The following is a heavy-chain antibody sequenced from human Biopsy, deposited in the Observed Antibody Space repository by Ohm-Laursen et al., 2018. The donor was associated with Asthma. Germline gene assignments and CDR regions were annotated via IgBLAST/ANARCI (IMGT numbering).Heavy chain of an antibody. D-gene: IGHD3-22*01. V-gene: IGHV3-9*01. J-gene: IGHJ4*01. Sequence: SSLRLSRTASGFSFDDCAMHWVRQAPGKGLEWVSSISWNSGNIDYAVSVKGRFTISRDNAKNSLYLQMQSLRPEDTAFYYCAKSADYYDSTDYLDFWGRGTLVTVSS. CDR1: GFSFDDCA. CDR3: AKSADYYDSTDYLDF. CDR2: ISWNSGNI.